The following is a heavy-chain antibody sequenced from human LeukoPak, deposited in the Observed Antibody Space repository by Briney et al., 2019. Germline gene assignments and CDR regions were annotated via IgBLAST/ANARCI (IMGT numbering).Heavy chain of an antibody. CDR2: ISGSGGTT. J-gene: IGHJ4*02. V-gene: IGHV3-23*01. CDR3: AKERITHYYDSLLDY. CDR1: GFTFSSYG. D-gene: IGHD3-22*01. Sequence: GGSLRLSCAASGFTFSSYGMSWVRQAPGKGLEWVSAISGSGGTTSYADFVKGRFTISRDNSKNTLYLQMNSLRAEDTAVYYCAKERITHYYDSLLDYWGQGTLVTVSS.